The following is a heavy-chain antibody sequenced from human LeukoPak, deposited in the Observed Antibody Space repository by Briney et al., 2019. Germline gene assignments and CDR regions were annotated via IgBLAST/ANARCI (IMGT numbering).Heavy chain of an antibody. V-gene: IGHV3-23*01. CDR1: GFTFSSYA. CDR3: AKGLAVAGRGQLDFDY. CDR2: ISGSGGST. Sequence: GGSLRLSCAASGFTFSSYAMSWVRQVPGKGLEWVSAISGSGGSTYYADSVKGRFTISRDNSKNTLYLQMNSLRAEDTAVYYCAKGLAVAGRGQLDFDYWGQGTLVTVSS. J-gene: IGHJ4*02. D-gene: IGHD6-19*01.